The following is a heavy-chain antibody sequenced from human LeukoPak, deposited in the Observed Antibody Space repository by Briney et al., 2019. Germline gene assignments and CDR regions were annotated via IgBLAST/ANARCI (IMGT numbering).Heavy chain of an antibody. Sequence: SETLSLTCTVSGGSISSYYWSWIRQPPGKGLEWIGYIYYSGSTNYNPSLKSRVTISVDTSKNQFSLKLSSVTAADTAVYYCARGSGIAAAGIDYWGQGTLVTVSS. V-gene: IGHV4-59*01. J-gene: IGHJ4*02. CDR2: IYYSGST. CDR1: GGSISSYY. D-gene: IGHD6-13*01. CDR3: ARGSGIAAAGIDY.